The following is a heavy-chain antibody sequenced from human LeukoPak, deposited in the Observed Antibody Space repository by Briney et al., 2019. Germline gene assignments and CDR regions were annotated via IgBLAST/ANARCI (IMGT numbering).Heavy chain of an antibody. J-gene: IGHJ4*02. CDR2: TYYSGST. Sequence: SETLSLTCTVSGGSISSSSYYWGWIRQPPGKGLEWIGSTYYSGSTYYNPSLKSRVTISVDTSKNQFSLKLSPVTAADTAVYYCASSDSSGLFDYWGQGTLVTVSS. V-gene: IGHV4-39*01. CDR1: GGSISSSSYY. CDR3: ASSDSSGLFDY. D-gene: IGHD5-12*01.